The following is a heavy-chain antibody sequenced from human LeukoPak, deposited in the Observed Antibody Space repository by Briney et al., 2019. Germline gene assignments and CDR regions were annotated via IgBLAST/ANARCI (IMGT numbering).Heavy chain of an antibody. CDR2: YASGTT. D-gene: IGHD7-27*01. V-gene: IGHV4-4*07. J-gene: IGHJ4*02. Sequence: PAETLSLTCSVSGASLTIYYWNWIRQPAGKGLEWIGRYASGTTTHNPSLKSQFTMSIDTSKNQVSLKLTSVTAADTAVYYCATGHHSFDNWGQGTVPTVTP. CDR3: ATGHHSFDN. CDR1: GASLTIYY.